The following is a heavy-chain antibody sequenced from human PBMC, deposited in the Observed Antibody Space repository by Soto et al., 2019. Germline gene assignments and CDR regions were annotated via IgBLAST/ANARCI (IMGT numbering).Heavy chain of an antibody. D-gene: IGHD6-19*01. CDR3: ARDLAVGLVDY. J-gene: IGHJ4*02. CDR1: GYTFTSYG. Sequence: QVQLVQSGAEVKKPGASVKVSCKASGYTFTSYGISWVRQAPGQGLEWMGWISAYNGNTKYAQKLQGRVTMTTGTSTGTVDMELRRLRPDDTAVYYCARDLAVGLVDYWGQGSLVTVSS. CDR2: ISAYNGNT. V-gene: IGHV1-18*01.